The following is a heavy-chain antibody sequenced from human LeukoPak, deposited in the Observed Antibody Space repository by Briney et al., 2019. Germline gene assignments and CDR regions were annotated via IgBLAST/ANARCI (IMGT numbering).Heavy chain of an antibody. CDR2: IKSDGST. V-gene: IGHV3-74*01. Sequence: GGSLRLSCAASGFTFSSYWMHWVRQAPGKGLVWVSRIKSDGSTNYADSVKGRFTISRDNAKITVSLQMNSLSAEDTGVYYCARAPSEIGGYYPEYFRHWGQGTLVTVSS. D-gene: IGHD3-22*01. CDR3: ARAPSEIGGYYPEYFRH. J-gene: IGHJ1*01. CDR1: GFTFSSYW.